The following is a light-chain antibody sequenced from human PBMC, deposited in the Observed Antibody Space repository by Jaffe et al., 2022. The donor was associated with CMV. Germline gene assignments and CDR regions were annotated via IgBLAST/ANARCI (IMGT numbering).Light chain of an antibody. CDR1: NSNIGSDF. J-gene: IGLJ3*02. Sequence: QSVLTQPPSVSAAPGQKVAMSCSGSNSNIGSDFVSWYQQLPGTAPKLLIYDNDKRPSGIPDRFSGSKSGTSATLGITGLQTGDEADYYCGTWDSTLSAWVFGGGTKLTVL. CDR2: DND. V-gene: IGLV1-51*01. CDR3: GTWDSTLSAWV.